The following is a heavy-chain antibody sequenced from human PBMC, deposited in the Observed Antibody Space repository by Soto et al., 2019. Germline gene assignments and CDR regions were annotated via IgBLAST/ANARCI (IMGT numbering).Heavy chain of an antibody. CDR1: GGTFSSYA. D-gene: IGHD5-12*01. CDR2: IIPILGIA. V-gene: IGHV1-69*10. CDR3: ARGFVGGREMATIDY. J-gene: IGHJ4*02. Sequence: ASVKVSCKASGGTFSSYAISWVRQAPGQGLEWMGGIIPILGIANYAQKFQGRVTITADKSTSTAYMELSSLRSEDTAVYYCARGFVGGREMATIDYWGQGTLVTVSS.